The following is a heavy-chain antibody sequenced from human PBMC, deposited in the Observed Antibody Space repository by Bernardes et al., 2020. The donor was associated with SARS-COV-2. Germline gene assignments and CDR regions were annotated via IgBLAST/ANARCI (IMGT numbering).Heavy chain of an antibody. V-gene: IGHV4-34*01. J-gene: IGHJ6*02. Sequence: SETLSLTCAVYGGSFSGYYWSWIRQPPGKGLEWIGEINHSGSTSYNPSLKSRVTISVDTSKNQFSLKLSSVTAADTAVYYCARAGQEGYYYGMDVWGQGTTVTVSS. CDR1: GGSFSGYY. CDR2: INHSGST. CDR3: ARAGQEGYYYGMDV.